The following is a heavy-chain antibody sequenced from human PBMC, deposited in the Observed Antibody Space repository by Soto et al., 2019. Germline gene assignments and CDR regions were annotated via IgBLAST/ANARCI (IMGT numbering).Heavy chain of an antibody. Sequence: QVQLVQSGAEVKKSGSSVKVSCKASGGSFSSDVISWVRQAPGQGPEWMGGIIPIFGTANYAQKFQGRVTITADESTSTVYMELNSLRSEDTALYYCEVKTGTVVAYYFDYWGQGTLVTVSS. V-gene: IGHV1-69*01. CDR1: GGSFSSDV. J-gene: IGHJ4*02. CDR3: EVKTGTVVAYYFDY. CDR2: IIPIFGTA. D-gene: IGHD4-17*01.